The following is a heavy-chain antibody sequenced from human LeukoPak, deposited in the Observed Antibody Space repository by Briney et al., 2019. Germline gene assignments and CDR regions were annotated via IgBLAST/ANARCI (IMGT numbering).Heavy chain of an antibody. D-gene: IGHD2-15*01. V-gene: IGHV3-33*06. J-gene: IGHJ4*02. Sequence: PGGSLRLSCAASGFTFSSYGMHWVRQAPGKGLEWVAVIWYDGSNKYYADSVKGRFILSRDNSKNTVYMQMSSLRAEDTATYYCAKDYCRDGNCPFPFLDSWGQGTLVTVSS. CDR1: GFTFSSYG. CDR3: AKDYCRDGNCPFPFLDS. CDR2: IWYDGSNK.